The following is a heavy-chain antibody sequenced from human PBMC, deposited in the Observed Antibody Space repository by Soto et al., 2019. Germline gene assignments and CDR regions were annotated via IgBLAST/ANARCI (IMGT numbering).Heavy chain of an antibody. CDR3: ARVDRVPATTAVDAFDI. D-gene: IGHD1-1*01. CDR1: GGSVSSGRYY. V-gene: IGHV4-34*01. CDR2: MSHSGGT. Sequence: QVQLQQWGAGLLKPSETLSLTCAVYGGSVSSGRYYWSWIRQPPGMGLEWIGEMSHSGGTHYNPSLKSRVTTSVATPKHPFSPTTGSVTAADTALYYCARVDRVPATTAVDAFDIWGPGTMVTVSS. J-gene: IGHJ3*02.